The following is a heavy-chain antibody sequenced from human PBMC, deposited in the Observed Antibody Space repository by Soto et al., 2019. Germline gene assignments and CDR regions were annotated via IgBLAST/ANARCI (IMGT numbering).Heavy chain of an antibody. V-gene: IGHV5-51*01. D-gene: IGHD3-3*01. Sequence: GESLKISCKGSGYSFTSYWIGWVRQMPGKGLEWMGIIYPGDSDTRYSPSFQGQVTISADKSISTAYLQWSSLKASDTAMYYCARQTEFNDFWSGYYFDYWGQGTLVTVSS. CDR3: ARQTEFNDFWSGYYFDY. CDR1: GYSFTSYW. J-gene: IGHJ4*02. CDR2: IYPGDSDT.